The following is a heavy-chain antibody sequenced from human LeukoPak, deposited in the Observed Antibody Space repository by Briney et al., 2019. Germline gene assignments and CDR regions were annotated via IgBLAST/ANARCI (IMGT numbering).Heavy chain of an antibody. CDR2: ISGSGGST. J-gene: IGHJ4*02. D-gene: IGHD3-22*01. CDR3: AKVPYDSSGYIFDY. CDR1: GFTFSSYG. Sequence: GGTLRLSCAASGFTFSSYGMSWVRQAPGKGLEWVSAISGSGGSTYYADSVKGRFTISRDNSKNTLYLQMNSLRAEDTAVYYCAKVPYDSSGYIFDYWGQGTLVTVSS. V-gene: IGHV3-23*01.